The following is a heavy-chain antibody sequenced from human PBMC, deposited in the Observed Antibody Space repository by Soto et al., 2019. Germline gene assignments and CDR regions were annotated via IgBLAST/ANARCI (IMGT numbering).Heavy chain of an antibody. CDR3: ARDTGDGTFDF. J-gene: IGHJ4*02. V-gene: IGHV1-2*02. CDR1: GCTFTGDY. D-gene: IGHD7-27*01. Sequence: ASLKGSCKASGCTFTGDYMHCVGQAPGQGLDWMAWINPITGATKYTQTFQGRVTVTRDTSTSTAYMELTSLRSEDTAVYYCARDTGDGTFDFWGQGTLVTVSS. CDR2: INPITGAT.